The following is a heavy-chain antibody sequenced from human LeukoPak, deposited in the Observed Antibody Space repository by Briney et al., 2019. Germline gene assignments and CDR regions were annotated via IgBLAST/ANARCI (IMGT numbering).Heavy chain of an antibody. CDR2: IYYSGST. D-gene: IGHD5-18*01. Sequence: SETLSLTCTVSGGSISSYYWSWIRKPPGKGLEWIGYIYYSGSTNYNPSLKSRVTISVDTSKNQFSLKLSSVTAANTAVYYCARVDPRATARDAFDIWGQGTMVTVSS. V-gene: IGHV4-59*01. CDR1: GGSISSYY. CDR3: ARVDPRATARDAFDI. J-gene: IGHJ3*02.